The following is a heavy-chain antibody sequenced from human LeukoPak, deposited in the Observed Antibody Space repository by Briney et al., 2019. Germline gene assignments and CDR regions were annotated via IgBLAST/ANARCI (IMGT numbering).Heavy chain of an antibody. CDR2: ISGSGGSN. CDR1: GFTFSSYA. V-gene: IGHV3-23*01. J-gene: IGHJ4*02. Sequence: GGSLCLSCAASGFTFSSYAMSWVRQAPGKGLEWVSAISGSGGSNYYADSVRGRFTTAEDNTKNTMYLQMNSPRAATAAEYYCGKEIEAGSEGDYWGQGTLVTVSS. CDR3: GKEIEAGSEGDY. D-gene: IGHD3-10*01.